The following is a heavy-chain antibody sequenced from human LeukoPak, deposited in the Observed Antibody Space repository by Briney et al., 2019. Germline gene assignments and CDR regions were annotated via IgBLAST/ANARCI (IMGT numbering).Heavy chain of an antibody. V-gene: IGHV3-23*01. J-gene: IGHJ4*02. CDR3: AKDVVPDSGWDLDH. Sequence: GGSLRLSCAASGFTFSTYSMTWVRQAPGRGLEWVSSIYNSGARTSYADSVKGRFTVSRDNSKNTLYPEMNSLRAEDTAIYFCAKDVVPDSGWDLDHWGQGTLVTVSS. CDR1: GFTFSTYS. D-gene: IGHD6-19*01. CDR2: IYNSGART.